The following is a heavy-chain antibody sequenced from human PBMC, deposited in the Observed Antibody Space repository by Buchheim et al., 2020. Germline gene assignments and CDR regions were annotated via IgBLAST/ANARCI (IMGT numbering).Heavy chain of an antibody. CDR1: GGSFSGYY. V-gene: IGHV4-34*01. CDR3: ARDSSGCDY. CDR2: INHSGST. D-gene: IGHD6-19*01. J-gene: IGHJ4*02. Sequence: QVQLQESGPGLVKPSGTLSLTCAVYGGSFSGYYWSWIRQPPGKGLEWIGEINHSGSTNYNPSLKSRVTISVDTSKNQFSLKLSSVAAADTAVYYCARDSSGCDYWGQGTL.